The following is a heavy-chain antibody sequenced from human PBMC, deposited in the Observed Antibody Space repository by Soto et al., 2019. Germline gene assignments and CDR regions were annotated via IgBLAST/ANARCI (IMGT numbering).Heavy chain of an antibody. J-gene: IGHJ4*02. CDR2: IWYDGSNK. CDR1: GFTFSSYG. CDR3: ARSQGYYDISGYHFRETSLDY. Sequence: PGGSLRLSCAASGFTFSSYGMHWVRQAPGKGLEWVAVIWYDGSNKYYADSVKGRFTISRDNSKNTLYLQMNSLRAEDTAVYYCARSQGYYDISGYHFRETSLDYWDQGTLVTGSS. V-gene: IGHV3-33*01. D-gene: IGHD3-22*01.